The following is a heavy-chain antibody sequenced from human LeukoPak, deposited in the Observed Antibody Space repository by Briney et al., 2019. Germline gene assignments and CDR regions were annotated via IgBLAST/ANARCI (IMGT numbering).Heavy chain of an antibody. V-gene: IGHV3-74*01. CDR1: GVTFSSSW. D-gene: IGHD4-23*01. CDR3: ARDYDYGGNWFDP. CDR2: INSYGSST. J-gene: IGHJ5*02. Sequence: QPGGSLRLSCAASGVTFSSSWMHWVRQAPGKGLVWVSRINSYGSSTSYADSVKGRFTISRDNAKNTLYLQMNSLRAEDTAVYYCARDYDYGGNWFDPWGQGTLVTVSS.